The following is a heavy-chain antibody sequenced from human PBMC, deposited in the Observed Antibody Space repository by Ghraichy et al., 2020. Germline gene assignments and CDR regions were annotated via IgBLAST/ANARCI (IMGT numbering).Heavy chain of an antibody. J-gene: IGHJ5*02. CDR1: GDSVSSDSGA. CDR2: TYYNSKWYH. V-gene: IGHV6-1*01. D-gene: IGHD5-12*01. CDR3: ARGWLRTWFDP. Sequence: SQTFSLTCSISGDSVSSDSGAWNWIRPSPSRGLEWLGRTYYNSKWYHDYAVSVESRMTINPDTSKNPVSLQLNSVTPEDTAVYYCARGWLRTWFDPWGQGTLVTVSS.